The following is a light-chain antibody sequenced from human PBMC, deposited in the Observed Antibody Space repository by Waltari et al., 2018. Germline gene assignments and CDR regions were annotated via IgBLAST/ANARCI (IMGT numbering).Light chain of an antibody. CDR3: CSYAGSSTWV. CDR2: DVN. J-gene: IGLJ3*02. Sequence: HSALTQPASVSGSPGQSLTISCTGTTSDVGSYTPVPWYQQHPGKAPNLMIYDVNKWPSGVSNRFSGSKSGTTASLTISGLQAEDEADYYCCSYAGSSTWVFGGGTKLTVL. V-gene: IGLV2-23*02. CDR1: TSDVGSYTP.